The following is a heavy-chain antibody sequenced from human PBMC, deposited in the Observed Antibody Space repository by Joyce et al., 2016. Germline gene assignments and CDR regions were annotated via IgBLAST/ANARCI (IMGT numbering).Heavy chain of an antibody. Sequence: SLRLSCASSGFTFRSSIMTVVRQQPGKGLEWVSIMNGSGGRAYYADAVKGRFTISRDNSKNTMFLQMNSLRAEDSALYYCAKSRTWGNFALDSWGQGTLVTVSS. CDR1: GFTFRSSI. V-gene: IGHV3-23*01. CDR3: AKSRTWGNFALDS. CDR2: MNGSGGRA. D-gene: IGHD3-9*01. J-gene: IGHJ4*02.